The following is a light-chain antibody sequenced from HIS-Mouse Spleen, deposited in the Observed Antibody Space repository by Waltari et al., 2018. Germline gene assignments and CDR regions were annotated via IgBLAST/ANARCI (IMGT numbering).Light chain of an antibody. J-gene: IGLJ2*01. CDR1: ELPQQY. CDR2: EDS. Sequence: SYVLTQPPPVSVSPGQTARMTCSGDELPQQYAYWYQQKTGQAPVLVIYEDSKRPSGIPERFSGSSSGTMATLTISGAQVEDEADYYCYSTDSSGNHRVFGGGTKLTVL. CDR3: YSTDSSGNHRV. V-gene: IGLV3-10*01.